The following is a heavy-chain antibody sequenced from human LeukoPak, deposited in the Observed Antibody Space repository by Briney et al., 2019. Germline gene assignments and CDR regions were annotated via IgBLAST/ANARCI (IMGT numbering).Heavy chain of an antibody. CDR2: ISGAGGSS. CDR3: TKDDSSSWYDYFFDY. CDR1: GFAFSSSS. V-gene: IGHV3-23*01. D-gene: IGHD6-13*01. J-gene: IGHJ4*02. Sequence: GGSLRLSCATSGFAFSSSSMSWARQAPGKGLEWVSTISGAGGSSWYAESVKGRFSISRGNSMNSVSLQMSSLRVEDTAIYYCTKDDSSSWYDYFFDYWGQGTLVTVSS.